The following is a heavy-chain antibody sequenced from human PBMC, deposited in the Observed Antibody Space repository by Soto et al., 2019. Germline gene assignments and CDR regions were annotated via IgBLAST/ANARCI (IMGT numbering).Heavy chain of an antibody. J-gene: IGHJ5*02. CDR3: ARGVRYCSSTSCPGYSNWFDP. V-gene: IGHV1-18*04. Sequence: GPVKVSCKASGYTFTSYGISWVRQAPGQGLEWMGWISAYNGNTNYAQKLQGRVTMTTDTSTSTAYMELRSLRSDDTAVYYCARGVRYCSSTSCPGYSNWFDPWGQGTLVTVSS. CDR1: GYTFTSYG. CDR2: ISAYNGNT. D-gene: IGHD2-2*01.